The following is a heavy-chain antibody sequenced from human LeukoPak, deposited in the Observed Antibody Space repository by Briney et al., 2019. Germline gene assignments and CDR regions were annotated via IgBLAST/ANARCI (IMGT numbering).Heavy chain of an antibody. J-gene: IGHJ4*02. V-gene: IGHV1-2*02. D-gene: IGHD2-2*01. CDR2: INSNSGGT. CDR3: ARDIVVVPAAPNYFDY. Sequence: ASVKVSCKASGYTFTGYYMHWVRQAPGQGLEWMGWINSNSGGTNYAQKFQGRVTMTRDTSISTAYMELSRLRSDDTAVYYCARDIVVVPAAPNYFDYWGQGTLVTVSS. CDR1: GYTFTGYY.